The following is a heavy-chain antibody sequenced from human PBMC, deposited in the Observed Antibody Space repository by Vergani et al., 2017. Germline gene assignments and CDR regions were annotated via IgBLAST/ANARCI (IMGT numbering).Heavy chain of an antibody. V-gene: IGHV3-9*01. D-gene: IGHD3-3*01. J-gene: IGHJ5*01. CDR2: INWNSDSI. Sequence: EVQLVESGGGLVQPGRSLRLSCAASGFTFDDYAMHWVRQAPGKGLEWVSGINWNSDSIAYADSVKGRFTISRDNPKNTLYLQMNSLRPEDTAMYYCAKDQSGFWSGCDSWGQGTLVTVSS. CDR1: GFTFDDYA. CDR3: AKDQSGFWSGCDS.